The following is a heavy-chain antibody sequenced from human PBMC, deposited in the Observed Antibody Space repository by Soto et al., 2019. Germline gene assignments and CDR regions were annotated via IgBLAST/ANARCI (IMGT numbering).Heavy chain of an antibody. Sequence: SGGSLRLSCAASGFTFSSYAMHWVRQAPGKGLEWVAVISYDGSNKYYADSVKGRFTISRDNSKNTLYLQMNSLRAEDTAVYYCARDTTGTTFTGYYYYGMDVWGQGTTVTVSS. CDR1: GFTFSSYA. CDR3: ARDTTGTTFTGYYYYGMDV. V-gene: IGHV3-30-3*01. D-gene: IGHD1-7*01. CDR2: ISYDGSNK. J-gene: IGHJ6*02.